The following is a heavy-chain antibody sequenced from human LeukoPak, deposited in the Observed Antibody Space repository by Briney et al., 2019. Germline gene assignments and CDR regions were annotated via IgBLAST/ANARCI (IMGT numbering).Heavy chain of an antibody. V-gene: IGHV3-21*01. CDR3: PRDGGVATIFIIWFDP. D-gene: IGHD5-12*01. CDR1: GFTFSSNS. Sequence: GGLLRLSCAASGFTFSSNSMNWVGQAPGKGRKWFSSIIISSSSIDYADSVKGRFTIARDNAKNSLYLQMNSLRAEGTAVYYCPRDGGVATIFIIWFDPWGQGTLVTVSS. CDR2: IIISSSSI. J-gene: IGHJ5*02.